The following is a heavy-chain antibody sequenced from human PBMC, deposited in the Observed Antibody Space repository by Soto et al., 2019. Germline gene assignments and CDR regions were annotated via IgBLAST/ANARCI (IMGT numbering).Heavy chain of an antibody. V-gene: IGHV3-7*01. J-gene: IGHJ6*02. CDR3: ARDPSIVVVTAKTYYYYGMDV. CDR2: IKQDGSEK. CDR1: GFTFSSYW. Sequence: EVRLVESGGGLVQPGGSLRLSCAASGFTFSSYWMSWVRQAPGKGLEWVANIKQDGSEKYYVDSVKGRFTISRDNAKNSLYLQMNSLRAEDTAVYYCARDPSIVVVTAKTYYYYGMDVWGQGTTVTVSS. D-gene: IGHD2-21*02.